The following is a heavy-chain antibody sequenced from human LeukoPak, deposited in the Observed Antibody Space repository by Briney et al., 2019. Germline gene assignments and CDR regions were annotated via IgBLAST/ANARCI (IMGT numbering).Heavy chain of an antibody. V-gene: IGHV3-7*01. CDR1: GFTFSSYW. D-gene: IGHD2-2*02. J-gene: IGHJ3*02. Sequence: PGGSLRLSCAASGFTFSSYWMSWVRQAPGKGLEWVANIKQDGSEKYYVDSVKGRFTISRDNAKNSLYLQMNSLRAEDTAAYYCARWDIVVVPAAIGAFDIWGQGTMVTVSS. CDR3: ARWDIVVVPAAIGAFDI. CDR2: IKQDGSEK.